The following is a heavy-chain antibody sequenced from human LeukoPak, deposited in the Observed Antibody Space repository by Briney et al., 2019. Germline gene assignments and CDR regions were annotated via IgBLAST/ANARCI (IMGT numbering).Heavy chain of an antibody. CDR3: AKNYDISGPYGMDV. CDR2: IYSGGST. Sequence: GGSLRLSCAASGFTVSSNYMSWVRQAPGKGLEWVSVIYSGGSTYYADSVKGRFTISRDNSKNTLYPQMNSLRAEDTAVYYCAKNYDISGPYGMDVWGQGTTVTVSS. V-gene: IGHV3-66*01. J-gene: IGHJ6*02. CDR1: GFTVSSNY. D-gene: IGHD3-9*01.